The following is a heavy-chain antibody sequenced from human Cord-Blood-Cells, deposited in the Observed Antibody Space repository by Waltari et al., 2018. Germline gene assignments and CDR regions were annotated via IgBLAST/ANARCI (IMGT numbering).Heavy chain of an antibody. V-gene: IGHV4-39*05. D-gene: IGHD5-18*01. CDR3: ATVSGYSYGYWYFDL. J-gene: IGHJ2*01. CDR2: IYYSGST. Sequence: QLQLQESGPGLVKPSETPSLTCTVSGGSISSSSYYWGWIRQPPGKGLEWIGSIYYSGSTYYNPSLKSRVTISVDTSKNQFSLKLSSVTAADTAVYYCATVSGYSYGYWYFDLWGRGTLVTVSS. CDR1: GGSISSSSYY.